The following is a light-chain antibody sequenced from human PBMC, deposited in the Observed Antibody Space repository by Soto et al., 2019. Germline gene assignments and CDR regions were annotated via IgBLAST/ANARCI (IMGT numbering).Light chain of an antibody. CDR2: DAS. CDR1: QDINNY. Sequence: DIQVTQSPSSLSASIGDRVTITCQASQDINNYLNWYHQKPGKAPELLIYDASNLETGVPSRFSGTGSGTDFTLTISSLQPEDVATYYCQQYDHLYTFGQGTKLEIK. CDR3: QQYDHLYT. V-gene: IGKV1-33*01. J-gene: IGKJ2*01.